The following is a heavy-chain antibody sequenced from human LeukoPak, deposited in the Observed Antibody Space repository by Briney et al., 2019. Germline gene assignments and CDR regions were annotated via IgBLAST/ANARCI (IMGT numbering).Heavy chain of an antibody. D-gene: IGHD2-2*02. V-gene: IGHV7-4-1*02. CDR1: GYTFSTYP. J-gene: IGHJ4*02. CDR3: ARGNVVVPAAIDY. Sequence: ASVKVSCKASGYTFSTYPMNWVRQAPGQGLEWMGWINTNTGNPTYAQGFTGRFVFSLDTSVSTAYLQISSLKAEDTAVYYCARGNVVVPAAIDYWGQGTLVTVSS. CDR2: INTNTGNP.